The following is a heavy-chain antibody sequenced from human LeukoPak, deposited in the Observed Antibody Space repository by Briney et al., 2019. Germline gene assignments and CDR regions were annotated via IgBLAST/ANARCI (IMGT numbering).Heavy chain of an antibody. CDR3: ARGNGDFWSGYHDYFDY. D-gene: IGHD3-3*01. CDR2: INHSGST. J-gene: IGHJ4*02. V-gene: IGHV4-34*01. CDR1: GGSFSGYY. Sequence: SETLSLTCAVYGGSFSGYYWSWIRQPPGKGLEWIGEINHSGSTNYNPSLKSRVTISVDTSKNQFSLKLSSVTAADTAVYYCARGNGDFWSGYHDYFDYWGQGTLVTVSS.